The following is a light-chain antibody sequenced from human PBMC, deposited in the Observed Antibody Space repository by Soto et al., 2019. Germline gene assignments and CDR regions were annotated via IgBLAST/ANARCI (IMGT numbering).Light chain of an antibody. J-gene: IGLJ2*01. CDR2: DVT. Sequence: QSALTQPPSASGSPGQSVTISCTGTSNDIGGYNYVSWYQHHPGKAPRLIIYDVTKRPSGVLDRFSGSKSGSTASLTVAELQTYDEAEYFCTSYAGSNNLVFGTGTKLTVL. CDR1: SNDIGGYNY. CDR3: TSYAGSNNLV. V-gene: IGLV2-8*01.